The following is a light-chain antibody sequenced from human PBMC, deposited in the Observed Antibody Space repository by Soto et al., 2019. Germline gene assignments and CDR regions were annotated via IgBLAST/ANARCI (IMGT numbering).Light chain of an antibody. CDR2: GNS. Sequence: QSVLTPPPSASGAPGQRVTISCTRSSSNIGAGYDVHWYQQLPGTAPKLLIYGNSNRPSGVPDRFAGSQSGTSASLASTGLQVEDEADYYWQLYGSWLGYGVGTGSKLTVL. CDR1: SSNIGAGYD. V-gene: IGLV1-40*01. J-gene: IGLJ1*01. CDR3: QLYGSWLGYG.